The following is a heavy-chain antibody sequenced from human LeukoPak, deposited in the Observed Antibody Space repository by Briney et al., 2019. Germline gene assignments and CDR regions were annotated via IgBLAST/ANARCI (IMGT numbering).Heavy chain of an antibody. CDR2: IKQDGSEK. D-gene: IGHD6-13*01. CDR1: GFTFSSYW. Sequence: GGSLRLSCAASGFTFSSYWMSWVRQAPGKGLEWVANIKQDGSEKYYVDSVKGQFTISRDNAKNSLYLQMNSLRAEDTAVYYCARSSSWLYYYYYGMDVWGQGTTVTVSS. CDR3: ARSSSWLYYYYYGMDV. V-gene: IGHV3-7*01. J-gene: IGHJ6*02.